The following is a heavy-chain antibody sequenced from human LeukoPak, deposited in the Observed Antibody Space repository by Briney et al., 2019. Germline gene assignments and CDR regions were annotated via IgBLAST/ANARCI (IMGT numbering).Heavy chain of an antibody. CDR3: ARESYCSGGSCYFSLFDY. J-gene: IGHJ4*02. D-gene: IGHD2-15*01. CDR2: IIPIFGTA. Sequence: GASVKVSCKASGYTFNSYGISWVRQAPGQGLEWMGGIIPIFGTANYAQKFQGRVTITADESTSTAYMELSSLRSEGTAVYYCARESYCSGGSCYFSLFDYWGQGTLVTVSS. V-gene: IGHV1-69*13. CDR1: GYTFNSYG.